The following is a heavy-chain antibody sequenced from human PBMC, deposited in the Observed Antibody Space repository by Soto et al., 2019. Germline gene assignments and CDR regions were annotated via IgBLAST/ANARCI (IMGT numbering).Heavy chain of an antibody. CDR2: LSGSGNSP. CDR1: GFPFPTFG. Sequence: EVRLLESGGALVQPGGSLRLSCATSGFPFPTFGMTWVRQAPGKGLEWVSSLSGSGNSPFYAGSVKGRFTISRDNSENILYLHMGSLTVEDTAIYYCATIKDFWSGRHLDYWGQGTLVTVST. J-gene: IGHJ4*02. D-gene: IGHD3-3*01. V-gene: IGHV3-23*01. CDR3: ATIKDFWSGRHLDY.